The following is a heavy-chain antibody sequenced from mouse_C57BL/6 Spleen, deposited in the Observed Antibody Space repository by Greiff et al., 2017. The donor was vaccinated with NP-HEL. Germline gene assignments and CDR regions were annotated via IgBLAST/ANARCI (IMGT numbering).Heavy chain of an antibody. CDR2: IYPGDGDT. D-gene: IGHD2-5*01. V-gene: IGHV1-80*01. J-gene: IGHJ3*01. CDR3: ARSYYSNPFAY. Sequence: VKLLESGAELVKPGASVKISCKASGYAFSSYWMNWVKQRPGKGLEWIGQIYPGDGDTNYNGKFKCKATLTADKSSSTAYMQLSSLTSEDSAVYFCARSYYSNPFAYWGQGTLVTVSA. CDR1: GYAFSSYW.